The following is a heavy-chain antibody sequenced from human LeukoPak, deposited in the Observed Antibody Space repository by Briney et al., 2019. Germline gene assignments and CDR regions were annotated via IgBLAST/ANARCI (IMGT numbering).Heavy chain of an antibody. CDR2: IYTSGST. J-gene: IGHJ6*03. Sequence: PSETLSLTCTVSGGSISSGSYYWSWIRQPAGKGLEWIGRIYTSGSTNYNPSLKSRVTISVDTSKNQFSLKLSSVTAADTAVYYCEGSIFGVDDYYYYVDVWGKGTTVTVSS. V-gene: IGHV4-61*02. CDR1: GGSISSGSYY. D-gene: IGHD3-3*01. CDR3: EGSIFGVDDYYYYVDV.